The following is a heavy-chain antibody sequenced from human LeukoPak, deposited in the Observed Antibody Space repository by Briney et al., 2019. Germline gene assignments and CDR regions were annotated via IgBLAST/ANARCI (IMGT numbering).Heavy chain of an antibody. CDR1: GGYISSYY. V-gene: IGHV4-59*08. Sequence: SETLSLTCTVSGGYISSYYWSWIRQPPGKGLEWIGYIYYSGSTNYNPSLKSRVTISVDTSKNQFSLKLSSVTAADTAVYYCATLGCSGGSCYYFDYWGQGTLVTVSS. CDR3: ATLGCSGGSCYYFDY. D-gene: IGHD2-15*01. CDR2: IYYSGST. J-gene: IGHJ4*02.